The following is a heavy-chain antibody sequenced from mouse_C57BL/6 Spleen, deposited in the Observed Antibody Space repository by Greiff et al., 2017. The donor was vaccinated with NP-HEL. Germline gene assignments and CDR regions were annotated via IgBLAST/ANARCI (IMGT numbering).Heavy chain of an antibody. Sequence: EVHLVESGGGLVQPGGSLSLSCAASGFTFTDYYMSWVRQPPGKALEWLGFIRNKANGYTTEYSASVKGRFTISRDNSQSILYLQMNALRAEDSATYYCASLTGSYAMDYWGQGTSVTVSS. CDR3: ASLTGSYAMDY. V-gene: IGHV7-3*01. D-gene: IGHD4-1*01. J-gene: IGHJ4*01. CDR1: GFTFTDYY. CDR2: IRNKANGYTT.